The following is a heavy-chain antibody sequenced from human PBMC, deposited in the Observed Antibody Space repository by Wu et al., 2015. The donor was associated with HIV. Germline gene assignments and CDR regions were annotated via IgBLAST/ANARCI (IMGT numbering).Heavy chain of an antibody. CDR1: GYTFSSYF. CDR2: INPSSEST. Sequence: QVQLVQSGAEVMRPGASVKVSCRASGYTFSSYFLHWVRQAPGQGLQWMGLINPSSESTNYAQKFQGRVTMTRDTSTSTVYMELSGLSSEDTATYYCARDHSTTEWEKPVWWCDPWGRGTVGHRLL. V-gene: IGHV1-46*01. D-gene: IGHD1-26*01. J-gene: IGHJ5*01. CDR3: ARDHSTTEWEKPVWWCDP.